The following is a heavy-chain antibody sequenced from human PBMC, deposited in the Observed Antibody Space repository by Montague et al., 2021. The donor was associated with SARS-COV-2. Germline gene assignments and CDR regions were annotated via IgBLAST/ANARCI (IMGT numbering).Heavy chain of an antibody. Sequence: SLRLSCAASGFTFSSYSMNWVRQAPGKGLEWVSYISSSSNPIYYADSVQGRFTISRDNAKNSLYLQMNSLRAEDTAVYYCARDRGGSVSRGPYYYGMDVWGQGTTVTVSS. CDR1: GFTFSSYS. CDR3: ARDRGGSVSRGPYYYGMDV. J-gene: IGHJ6*02. D-gene: IGHD3-10*01. V-gene: IGHV3-48*04. CDR2: ISSSSNPI.